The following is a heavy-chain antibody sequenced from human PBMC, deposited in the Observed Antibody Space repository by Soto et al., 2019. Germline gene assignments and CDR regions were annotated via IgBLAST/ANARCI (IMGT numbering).Heavy chain of an antibody. CDR2: INAGNGNT. V-gene: IGHV1-3*01. CDR3: ARVSTEGHYDILTGYYSVPRFDP. CDR1: GYTFTSYA. Sequence: GGSVKVSCKASGYTFTSYAMHWVRQAPGQRLEWMGWINAGNGNTKYSQKFQGRVTITRDTSASTAYMELSSLRSEDTAVYYCARVSTEGHYDILTGYYSVPRFDPWGQGTLVTVSS. D-gene: IGHD3-9*01. J-gene: IGHJ5*02.